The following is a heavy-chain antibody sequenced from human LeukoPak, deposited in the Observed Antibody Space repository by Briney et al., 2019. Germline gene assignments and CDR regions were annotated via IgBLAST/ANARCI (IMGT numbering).Heavy chain of an antibody. V-gene: IGHV4-59*05. CDR2: TFYTGRT. CDR1: GFTFSSYSMN. CDR3: ARRRHNFDFYDV. D-gene: IGHD3/OR15-3a*01. Sequence: PGGSLRLSCAASGFTFSSYSMNWVRQAPGKGLEWIGATFYTGRTFYSPSLKSRVTISVDTSKNQFSLDLSSATAADMAVYYCARRRHNFDFYDVWGQGTRVTVSS. J-gene: IGHJ3*01.